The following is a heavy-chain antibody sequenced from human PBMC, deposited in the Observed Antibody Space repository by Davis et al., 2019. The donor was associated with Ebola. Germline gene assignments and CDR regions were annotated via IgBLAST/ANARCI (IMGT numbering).Heavy chain of an antibody. Sequence: MPSETLSLTCAVSGDSIRSGDFSWIWLRPPPGMGLEWIGYTYYTGSAYYNPSLQKRVTISVDRAKNQFSLKLSSVTAADTAVYYCARGNYGDYVVLYYCNMDVWGQGTTVTVSS. CDR2: TYYTGSA. CDR1: GDSIRSGDFS. D-gene: IGHD4-17*01. V-gene: IGHV4-30-2*01. CDR3: ARGNYGDYVVLYYCNMDV. J-gene: IGHJ6*03.